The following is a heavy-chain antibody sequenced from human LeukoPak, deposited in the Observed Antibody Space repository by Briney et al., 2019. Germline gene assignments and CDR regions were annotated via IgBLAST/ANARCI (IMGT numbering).Heavy chain of an antibody. J-gene: IGHJ6*02. Sequence: SETLSLTCSAAGDTISSMTHYWGWLRQPPGKRLEWSGSIFYSGSTYFNPYLKSRVTISVDTSKNQFTLKLISVTAADTAVYYCANAGSSSCNYGLHVWGRGTTVTVSS. D-gene: IGHD6-19*01. CDR1: GDTISSMTHY. CDR3: ANAGSSSCNYGLHV. CDR2: IFYSGST. V-gene: IGHV4-39*01.